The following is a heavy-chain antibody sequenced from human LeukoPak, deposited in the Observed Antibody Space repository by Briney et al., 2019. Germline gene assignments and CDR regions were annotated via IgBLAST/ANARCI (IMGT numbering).Heavy chain of an antibody. D-gene: IGHD3-22*01. CDR1: GGSISSGGYY. V-gene: IGHV4-61*02. J-gene: IGHJ3*01. CDR2: IYTSGST. CDR3: AREGRLLKISYYSDSSATFDF. Sequence: PSETLSLTCTVSGGSISSGGYYWSWIRQPAGKGLEWIGRIYTSGSTNYNPSLKSRVTISADTSKNQFSLKLISVTAADTAVYYCAREGRLLKISYYSDSSATFDFWGQGTMVAVSS.